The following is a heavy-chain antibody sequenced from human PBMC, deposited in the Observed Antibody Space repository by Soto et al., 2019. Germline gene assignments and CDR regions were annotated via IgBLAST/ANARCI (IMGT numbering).Heavy chain of an antibody. CDR3: ATNGSY. CDR1: GVSISNTSYY. Sequence: QLQLQQSGPGLVKPSETLSLTCSVSGVSISNTSYYWGWIRQPPGKWLEWVGSMYFSGSTFYNPSLKSRVTISIDTSKNQFSRSLSSLNAADTAVYYCATNGSYWGQGTLVAVSS. CDR2: MYFSGST. J-gene: IGHJ4*02. V-gene: IGHV4-39*01.